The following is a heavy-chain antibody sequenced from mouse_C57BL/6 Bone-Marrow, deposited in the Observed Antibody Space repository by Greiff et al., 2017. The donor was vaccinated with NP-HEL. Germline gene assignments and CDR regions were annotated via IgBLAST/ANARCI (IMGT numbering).Heavy chain of an antibody. CDR2: IDPSDSYT. V-gene: IGHV1-59*01. D-gene: IGHD2-4*01. CDR1: GYTFTSYW. J-gene: IGHJ3*01. Sequence: QVQLQQPGAELVRPGTSVKLSCKASGYTFTSYWMHWVKQRPGQGLEWIGVIDPSDSYTNYNQKFKGKATLTVDKSSSTAYMQLSSLTSEDSAVYYCARGLIYYDYDGPWFAYWGQGTLVTVSA. CDR3: ARGLIYYDYDGPWFAY.